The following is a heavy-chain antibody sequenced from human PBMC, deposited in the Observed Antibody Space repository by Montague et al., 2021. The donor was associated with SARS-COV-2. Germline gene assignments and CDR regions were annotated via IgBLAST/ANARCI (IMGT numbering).Heavy chain of an antibody. D-gene: IGHD3-10*01. J-gene: IGHJ4*02. CDR1: GGSISSSSYY. Sequence: SETLSLTCTVSGGSISSSSYYWGWIRQPPGKGLEWIGSIYYSGSTYYNPSLKSRVTISVDTSKNQFSLKLSSVTAADTAVYYCARRGSSVWGVTVSAGLDYWGQGILVIVSS. V-gene: IGHV4-39*07. CDR2: IYYSGST. CDR3: ARRGSSVWGVTVSAGLDY.